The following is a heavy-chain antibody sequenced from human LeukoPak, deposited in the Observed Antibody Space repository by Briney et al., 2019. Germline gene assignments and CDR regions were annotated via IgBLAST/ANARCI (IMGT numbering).Heavy chain of an antibody. V-gene: IGHV3-49*04. CDR1: GFTFGDYA. Sequence: PGGSLRLSCAASGFTFGDYAMTWVRQAPGKGLEWVGFIRSKVYGGTPEYAASVKGRFTFTRDDSQSIVYLQMSSLKIEDTAAYYCTRGGSDYHNYKCPFWGQGTLVTVSS. J-gene: IGHJ4*02. D-gene: IGHD4-11*01. CDR3: TRGGSDYHNYKCPF. CDR2: IRSKVYGGTP.